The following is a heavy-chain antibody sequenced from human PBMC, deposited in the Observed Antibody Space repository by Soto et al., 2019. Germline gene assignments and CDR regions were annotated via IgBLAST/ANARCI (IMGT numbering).Heavy chain of an antibody. Sequence: ASVKVSCKASGYTFTSYGISWVRQAPGQGLEWMGWISAYNGNTNYAQKLQGRVTMTTDTSTSTAYMELRSLRSDDTAVYYCARDPRIPGTILGYYYYYGMDVWGQGTKVTV. D-gene: IGHD1-7*01. CDR1: GYTFTSYG. CDR2: ISAYNGNT. V-gene: IGHV1-18*01. CDR3: ARDPRIPGTILGYYYYYGMDV. J-gene: IGHJ6*02.